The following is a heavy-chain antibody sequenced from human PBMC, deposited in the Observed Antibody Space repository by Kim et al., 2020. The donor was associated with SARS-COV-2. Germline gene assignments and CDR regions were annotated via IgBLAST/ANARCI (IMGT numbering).Heavy chain of an antibody. CDR2: ISYDGSNK. J-gene: IGHJ6*01. CDR1: GFTFSSYA. Sequence: GGSLRLSCAASGFTFSSYAMHWVRQAPGKGLEWVAVISYDGSNKYYADSVKGRFTISRDNSKNTLYLQMNSLRAEDTAVYYCARASTIQIWLYYYYAMDVWGQGTTVTVSS. V-gene: IGHV3-30-3*01. CDR3: ARASTIQIWLYYYYAMDV. D-gene: IGHD5-18*01.